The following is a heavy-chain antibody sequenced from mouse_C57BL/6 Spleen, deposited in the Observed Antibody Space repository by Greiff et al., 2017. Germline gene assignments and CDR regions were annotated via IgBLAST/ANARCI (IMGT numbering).Heavy chain of an antibody. D-gene: IGHD1-1*02. J-gene: IGHJ4*01. CDR2: IDPANGNT. CDR1: GFNINNTY. CDR3: ARGVAYAMDY. Sequence: EVQLQQPVAELVKPGASVKLSCTASGFNINNTYMHWVKQRPEHGLEWIGRIDPANGNTKYAPKFQGKATITADTSSNTAYLQLSSLTSEDTAIYYCARGVAYAMDYWGQGTSVTVSS. V-gene: IGHV14-3*01.